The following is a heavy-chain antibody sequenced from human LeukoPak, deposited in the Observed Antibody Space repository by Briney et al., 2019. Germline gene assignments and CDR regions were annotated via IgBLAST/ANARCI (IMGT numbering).Heavy chain of an antibody. D-gene: IGHD4-17*01. CDR3: TRMTTGHDY. V-gene: IGHV4-34*01. J-gene: IGHJ4*02. Sequence: SETLSLTCAVSGVSFNDYYWSWVRQTPGRGLEWIGEINHSGYTNDSPSLKSRVSLSIDTSTKQFSLHLRSVTVADTGIYYCTRMTTGHDYWGQGTLATVSS. CDR1: GVSFNDYY. CDR2: INHSGYT.